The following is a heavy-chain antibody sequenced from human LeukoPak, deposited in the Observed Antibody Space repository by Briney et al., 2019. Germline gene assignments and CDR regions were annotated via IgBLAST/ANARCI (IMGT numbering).Heavy chain of an antibody. CDR2: ISYDGNNK. Sequence: GRSLRLSCAASGFTFSSCAMHWVRQAPGKGLEWVAVISYDGNNKYYADSVKGRFIISRDNSKNTLYLQMNSLRVEDTAVYYCARSLRASIRYYFDYWGQGTLVTVSS. V-gene: IGHV3-30-3*01. D-gene: IGHD3-16*01. J-gene: IGHJ4*02. CDR1: GFTFSSCA. CDR3: ARSLRASIRYYFDY.